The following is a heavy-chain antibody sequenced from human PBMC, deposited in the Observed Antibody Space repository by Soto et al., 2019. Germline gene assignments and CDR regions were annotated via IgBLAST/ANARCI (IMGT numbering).Heavy chain of an antibody. CDR2: INHSGST. CDR3: AREGARRITIFGVVMNGGWFDP. Sequence: ETLSLTCAVYGGSFSGYYWSWIRQPPGKGLEWIGEINHSGSTNYNPSLKSRVTISVDTSKNQFSLKLSSVTAADTAVYYCAREGARRITIFGVVMNGGWFDPWGQGTLVTVSS. D-gene: IGHD3-3*01. V-gene: IGHV4-34*01. CDR1: GGSFSGYY. J-gene: IGHJ5*02.